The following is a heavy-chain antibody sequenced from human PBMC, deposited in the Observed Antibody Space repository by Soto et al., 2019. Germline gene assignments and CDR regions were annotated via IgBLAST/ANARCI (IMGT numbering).Heavy chain of an antibody. D-gene: IGHD3-22*01. CDR3: AHSRATYYYDSSGYYFGY. CDR1: GFSLSTSGVG. Sequence: SGPTLVNPTQTLTLTCTFSGFSLSTSGVGVGWIRQPPGKALEWLALIYWDDDKRYSPSLKSRLTITKGNSKNQVVLTMTNMDPVDTATYYCAHSRATYYYDSSGYYFGYWGQGTLVTVSS. V-gene: IGHV2-5*02. J-gene: IGHJ4*02. CDR2: IYWDDDK.